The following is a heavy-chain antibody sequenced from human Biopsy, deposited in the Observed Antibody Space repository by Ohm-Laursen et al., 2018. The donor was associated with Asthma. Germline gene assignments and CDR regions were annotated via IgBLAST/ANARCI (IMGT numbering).Heavy chain of an antibody. CDR2: IMTVFGTT. Sequence: ASVKVSCKVPGGTFSNFAISWVRQAPGQGLEWLGGIMTVFGTTNYAQKVQGRVTITADESTSTAYMEVTSLRSEDTAIYYCARCQVGYSSGWSLLLKKIYYSGMDVWGQGTAVTVSS. CDR3: ARCQVGYSSGWSLLLKKIYYSGMDV. CDR1: GGTFSNFA. J-gene: IGHJ6*02. V-gene: IGHV1-69*13. D-gene: IGHD6-19*01.